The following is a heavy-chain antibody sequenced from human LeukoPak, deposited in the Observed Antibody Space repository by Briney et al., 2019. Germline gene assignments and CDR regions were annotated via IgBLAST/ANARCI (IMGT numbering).Heavy chain of an antibody. D-gene: IGHD2-8*01. J-gene: IGHJ6*03. CDR2: IRSYSSYI. CDR1: GFTLDNYN. V-gene: IGHV3-21*01. CDR3: ARYAEVYYYIDV. Sequence: GGSLRLSCEASGFTLDNYNFNWVRQAPGKGLEWVASIRSYSSYIHYADSVKGRFTISRDDAKKSLYLQMNSLRADDTAVYFCARYAEVYYYIDVWGTGTTVIVSS.